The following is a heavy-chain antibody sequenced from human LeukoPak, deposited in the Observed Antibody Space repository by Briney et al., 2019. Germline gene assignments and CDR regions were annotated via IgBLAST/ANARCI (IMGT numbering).Heavy chain of an antibody. CDR1: GFTFSNYG. Sequence: GGSLRLSCAASGFTFSNYGMSWVRQAPGKGLEWVSGISGSGDDTPHADSVKGRFTISRDNSKNTLYLQMNNLRAEDTAVYYCAKRGSTAYSTPHFDFWGQGALVTVSS. V-gene: IGHV3-23*01. J-gene: IGHJ4*02. CDR3: AKRGSTAYSTPHFDF. D-gene: IGHD2-2*01. CDR2: ISGSGDDT.